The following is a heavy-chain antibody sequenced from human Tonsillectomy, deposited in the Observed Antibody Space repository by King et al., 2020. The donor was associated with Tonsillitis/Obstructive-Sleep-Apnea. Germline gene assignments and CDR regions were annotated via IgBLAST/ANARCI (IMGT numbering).Heavy chain of an antibody. Sequence: VQLVESGGGLVQPGGSLRLSCAASGFTFTNYAMSWVRQAPGKGLEWVSAISHSGAISNYADSVKGRFTISRDNSKNTLYLQMNSLRAEDTAIYYCAKGFSHWELVDYWGQGTLVTVSS. CDR1: GFTFTNYA. J-gene: IGHJ4*02. D-gene: IGHD1-26*01. V-gene: IGHV3-23*04. CDR2: ISHSGAIS. CDR3: AKGFSHWELVDY.